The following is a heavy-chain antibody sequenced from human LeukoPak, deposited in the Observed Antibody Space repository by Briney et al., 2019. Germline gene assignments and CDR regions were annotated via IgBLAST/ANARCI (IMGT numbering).Heavy chain of an antibody. Sequence: PSETLSLTCGVYDGSFSGNYWSWIRQPPGKGLEWIGEINHSGSTNYNPSLKSRVTISGDTSKNQFSLKVTSVTAADTAVYYCARIMAVAGTDYWGQGTLVTVSS. CDR3: ARIMAVAGTDY. CDR1: DGSFSGNY. V-gene: IGHV4-34*01. D-gene: IGHD6-19*01. J-gene: IGHJ4*02. CDR2: INHSGST.